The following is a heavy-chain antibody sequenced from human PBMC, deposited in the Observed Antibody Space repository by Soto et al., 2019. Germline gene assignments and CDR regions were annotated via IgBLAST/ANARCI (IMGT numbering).Heavy chain of an antibody. V-gene: IGHV1-69*13. D-gene: IGHD6-19*01. Sequence: SVKVSCKASGGTLSSYAISWVRQAPGQGLEWMGGIIPIFGTANYAQKFQGRVTITADESTSTAYMELSSLRSEDTAVYYCAREVLDSRWLVQSSNWFDPWGQGTLVTVSS. J-gene: IGHJ5*02. CDR3: AREVLDSRWLVQSSNWFDP. CDR2: IIPIFGTA. CDR1: GGTLSSYA.